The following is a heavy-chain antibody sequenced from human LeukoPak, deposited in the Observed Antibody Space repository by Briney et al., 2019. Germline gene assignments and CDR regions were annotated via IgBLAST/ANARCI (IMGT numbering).Heavy chain of an antibody. J-gene: IGHJ6*02. D-gene: IGHD5-18*01. V-gene: IGHV4-59*01. CDR1: GGSNSDYY. Sequence: SETLSLTCTVSGGSNSDYYCSWIRQPPGKGLEWLGYIYYSGNINYNPSLKSRVTISVDTSKNQFSLKLNSVTAADTAVYYCARDRGYSYGYMDYYYGMDVWGQGTTVTVSS. CDR2: IYYSGNI. CDR3: ARDRGYSYGYMDYYYGMDV.